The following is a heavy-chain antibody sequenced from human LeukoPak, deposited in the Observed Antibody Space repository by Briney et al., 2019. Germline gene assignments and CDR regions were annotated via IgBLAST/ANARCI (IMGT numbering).Heavy chain of an antibody. Sequence: SQTLSLTCAISGDSVSSNSAAWNWIRQSPSRSLEWLGRTYYRSKWYYDYEVSVRSRITINPDTSKNQFSLLLKSVTPEDTAVYYCARDASNGWYYFDYWGQGTLVTVSS. CDR1: GDSVSSNSAA. CDR3: ARDASNGWYYFDY. V-gene: IGHV6-1*01. CDR2: TYYRSKWYY. J-gene: IGHJ4*02. D-gene: IGHD6-19*01.